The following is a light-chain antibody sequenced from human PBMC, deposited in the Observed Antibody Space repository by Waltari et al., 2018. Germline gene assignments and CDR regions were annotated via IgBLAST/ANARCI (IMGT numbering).Light chain of an antibody. V-gene: IGLV2-23*01. J-gene: IGLJ1*01. Sequence: QSALTQPASVSGSPGQSITISCTGTSSDVGTSNLVSWYQYHPGKDPKVMIYEGSKRPSGVSNRFSGSKSGNTASLTISGLQAEDEADYYCCSYAGSGTYVFGTGTKVTVL. CDR3: CSYAGSGTYV. CDR2: EGS. CDR1: SSDVGTSNL.